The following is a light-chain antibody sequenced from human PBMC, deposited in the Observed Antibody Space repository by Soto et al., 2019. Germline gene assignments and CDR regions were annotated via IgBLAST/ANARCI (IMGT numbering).Light chain of an antibody. Sequence: EIVLKQSPATLSLSPGERATLSCRASQSVSSYLAWYQQKPGQAPTLLIYDASNRATGIPARFSGSGSGTDFTLTISSLEPEDFAVYYCQQRSNWTFGGGTKLEIK. V-gene: IGKV3-11*01. CDR3: QQRSNWT. CDR2: DAS. J-gene: IGKJ4*01. CDR1: QSVSSY.